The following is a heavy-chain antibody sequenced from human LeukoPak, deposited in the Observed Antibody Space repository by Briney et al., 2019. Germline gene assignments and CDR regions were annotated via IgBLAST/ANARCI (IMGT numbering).Heavy chain of an antibody. D-gene: IGHD5-24*01. CDR3: ARDRGDGYNIFDY. CDR2: IYYSGST. Sequence: SETLSLTCTVSGGSISSYYWSWIRQPPGKGLEWIGYIYYSGSTSYNPSLKSRVTISVDTSKNQFSLKLSSVTAADTAVYYCARDRGDGYNIFDYWGQGTLVTVSS. V-gene: IGHV4-59*01. J-gene: IGHJ4*02. CDR1: GGSISSYY.